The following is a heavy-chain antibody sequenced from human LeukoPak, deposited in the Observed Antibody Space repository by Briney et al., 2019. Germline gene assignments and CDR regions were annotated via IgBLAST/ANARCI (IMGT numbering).Heavy chain of an antibody. CDR1: GGTFSSYT. Sequence: SVKVSCKASGGTFSSYTISWVRQAPGQGLEWMGGIIPIFGTPHYAQTFQGRVTITADESTSTAYMELSSLRSEDTAVYYCARDEQDSSSWYARWFDPWGQGTLVTVSS. CDR2: IIPIFGTP. CDR3: ARDEQDSSSWYARWFDP. V-gene: IGHV1-69*13. J-gene: IGHJ5*02. D-gene: IGHD6-13*01.